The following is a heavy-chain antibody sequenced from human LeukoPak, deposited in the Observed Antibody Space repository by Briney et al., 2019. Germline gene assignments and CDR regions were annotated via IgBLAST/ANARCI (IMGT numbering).Heavy chain of an antibody. J-gene: IGHJ5*02. D-gene: IGHD2-2*01. V-gene: IGHV1-8*01. CDR2: MNPNSGNT. CDR1: GYTFTSYD. Sequence: ASVKVSCKASGYTFTSYDINWVRQATGQGLEWMGWMNPNSGNTGYAQKFQGRVTMTRNTSISIAYMELSSLRSEDTAVYYCASQIRYCSSTSCLLWFDPWGQGTLVTVSS. CDR3: ASQIRYCSSTSCLLWFDP.